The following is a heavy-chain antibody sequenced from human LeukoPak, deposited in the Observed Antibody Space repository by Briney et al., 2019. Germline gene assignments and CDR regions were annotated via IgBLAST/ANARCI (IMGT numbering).Heavy chain of an antibody. D-gene: IGHD3-10*01. CDR1: GFTFSSYW. CDR3: ARDRPSDLLWFGKLYDY. J-gene: IGHJ4*02. V-gene: IGHV3-74*01. Sequence: GGSLRLSCAASGFTFSSYWMHWVRKAPGKGLVWVSRINSDGSSTSYADSVKGRFTISRDNAKNTLYLQMNSLRAEDTAVYYCARDRPSDLLWFGKLYDYWGQGTLVTVSS. CDR2: INSDGSST.